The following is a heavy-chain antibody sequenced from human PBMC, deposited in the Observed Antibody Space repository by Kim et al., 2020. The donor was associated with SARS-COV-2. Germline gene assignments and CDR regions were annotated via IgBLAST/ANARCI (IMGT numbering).Heavy chain of an antibody. CDR1: GFTFSTYG. D-gene: IGHD2-21*01. Sequence: GGSLRLSCAASGFTFSTYGIHWVRQAPGKGLEWVAVVSSDGSMKYYTDSVKGRFTISKDNSKKTVFLQMSSLRPEETAVYYCAKVGGGEGYGAFDFDYWGRGTLLTVSA. J-gene: IGHJ4*02. CDR2: VSSDGSMK. CDR3: AKVGGGEGYGAFDFDY. V-gene: IGHV3-30*18.